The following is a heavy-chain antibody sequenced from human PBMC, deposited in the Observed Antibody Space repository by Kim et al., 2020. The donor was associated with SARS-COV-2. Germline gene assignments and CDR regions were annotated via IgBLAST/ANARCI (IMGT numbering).Heavy chain of an antibody. D-gene: IGHD3-10*01. Sequence: DGSSTSYADSVKGRFTISRDNAKNTLYLQMNSLRAEDTAVYYCARDEGINWGQGTLVTVSS. CDR3: ARDEGIN. CDR2: DGSST. J-gene: IGHJ4*02. V-gene: IGHV3-74*01.